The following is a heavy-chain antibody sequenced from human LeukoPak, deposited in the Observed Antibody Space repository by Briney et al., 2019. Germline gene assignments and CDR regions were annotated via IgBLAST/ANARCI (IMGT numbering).Heavy chain of an antibody. D-gene: IGHD5-12*01. Sequence: GASVKVSCKASGYTFTSYGISWVRQAPGQGLEWMGWISAYNGNTNYAQKLQGRVTMTTDTSTSTAYVELRSLRSDHTAVYYCARGRSGYDATPVDYWGQGTLVTVSS. J-gene: IGHJ4*02. CDR2: ISAYNGNT. CDR1: GYTFTSYG. CDR3: ARGRSGYDATPVDY. V-gene: IGHV1-18*01.